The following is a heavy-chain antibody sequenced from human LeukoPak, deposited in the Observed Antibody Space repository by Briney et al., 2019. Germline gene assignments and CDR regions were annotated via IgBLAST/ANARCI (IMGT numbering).Heavy chain of an antibody. D-gene: IGHD2-15*01. Sequence: SVKVSCKASGYTFTSYGISWVRQAPGQGLEWMGRIIPIFGIANYAQKFQGRVTITADKSTSTAYMELSSLRSEDTAVYYCASPYCSGGSCPYYYGMDVWGQGTTVTVSS. CDR2: IIPIFGIA. CDR3: ASPYCSGGSCPYYYGMDV. V-gene: IGHV1-69*04. CDR1: GYTFTSYG. J-gene: IGHJ6*02.